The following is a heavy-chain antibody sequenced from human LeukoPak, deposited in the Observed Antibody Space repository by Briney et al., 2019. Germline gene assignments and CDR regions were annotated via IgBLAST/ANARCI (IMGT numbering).Heavy chain of an antibody. CDR2: INHSGST. Sequence: SETLSLTCAVYGGSFSGYYWSWIRQPPGKGLEWIGEINHSGSTNYNPSLKSRVTISVDTSKNQFSLKLSSVTAADTAVYYCARGRGYSYGWDSSWNYYGMDVWGQGTTVTVSS. D-gene: IGHD5-18*01. CDR3: ARGRGYSYGWDSSWNYYGMDV. J-gene: IGHJ6*02. CDR1: GGSFSGYY. V-gene: IGHV4-34*01.